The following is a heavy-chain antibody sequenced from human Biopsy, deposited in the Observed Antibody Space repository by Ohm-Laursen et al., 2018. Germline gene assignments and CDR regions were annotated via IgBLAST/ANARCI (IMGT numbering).Heavy chain of an antibody. J-gene: IGHJ4*02. CDR1: GGFIYNFF. CDR2: IYYSGST. D-gene: IGHD1-26*01. Sequence: GTLSLTCTVSGGFIYNFFWSWIRQPPGKGLEWIGYIYYSGSTNYNPSLKSRVTISVDRSKNHFSLELSSVTAADTAVYYCARVGVGAPSIDYFDSWGQGALVTVSS. CDR3: ARVGVGAPSIDYFDS. V-gene: IGHV4-59*01.